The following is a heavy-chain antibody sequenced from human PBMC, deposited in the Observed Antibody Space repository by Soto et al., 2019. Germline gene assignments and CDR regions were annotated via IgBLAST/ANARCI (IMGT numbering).Heavy chain of an antibody. Sequence: GGSLRLSCAASGYTFSSYAMHWVRQAPGQRLEWMGWINAGYGNTKSSQKFQDRVTISRDPSASTAYMELTSLRSEDTAVYYCARDTGDGTFDFWGQGTLVTVSS. CDR1: GYTFSSYA. V-gene: IGHV1-3*01. D-gene: IGHD7-27*01. CDR2: INAGYGNT. CDR3: ARDTGDGTFDF. J-gene: IGHJ4*02.